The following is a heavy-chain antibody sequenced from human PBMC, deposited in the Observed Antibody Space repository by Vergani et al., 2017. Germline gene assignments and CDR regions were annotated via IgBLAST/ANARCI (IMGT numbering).Heavy chain of an antibody. CDR2: IKHSGST. CDR1: GGSFSGYY. J-gene: IGHJ5*02. Sequence: QVQLQQWGAGLLKPSETLSLTCAVYGGSFSGYYWSWIRQPPGKGLEWIGEIKHSGSTKYNPSLKSRVTISVDPSKNQFSRKLSSVTAADTAVYYCARGTPSAARPRGSWFDPWGQGTLVTVSS. V-gene: IGHV4-34*01. CDR3: ARGTPSAARPRGSWFDP. D-gene: IGHD6-6*01.